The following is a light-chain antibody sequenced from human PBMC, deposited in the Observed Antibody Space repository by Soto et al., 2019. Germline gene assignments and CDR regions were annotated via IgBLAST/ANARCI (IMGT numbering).Light chain of an antibody. CDR1: QSISSY. CDR2: AAS. J-gene: IGKJ1*01. Sequence: DIQMTQSPSSLSASVGDRVTITCRASQSISSYLNWYQQKPGKAPKLLIYAASSLQSGVPSRFSGSGSGTDFTPTISSLQPEDFATYYCQQSYSTPPWTFGQGTKVKIK. V-gene: IGKV1-39*01. CDR3: QQSYSTPPWT.